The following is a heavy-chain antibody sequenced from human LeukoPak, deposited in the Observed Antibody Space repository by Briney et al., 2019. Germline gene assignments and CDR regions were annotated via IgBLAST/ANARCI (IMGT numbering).Heavy chain of an antibody. J-gene: IGHJ3*02. D-gene: IGHD4-17*01. CDR3: ANLATVTTRGVFDI. V-gene: IGHV3-30*18. CDR1: GFTFSSYG. CDR2: ISYDGSNK. Sequence: PGGSLRLSCAASGFTFSSYGMSWVRQAPGKGLEWVAVISYDGSNKYNEDSVKGRFTISRDNSKNTLYLQMNILRAEDTAVYYCANLATVTTRGVFDIWGQGTMVTVSS.